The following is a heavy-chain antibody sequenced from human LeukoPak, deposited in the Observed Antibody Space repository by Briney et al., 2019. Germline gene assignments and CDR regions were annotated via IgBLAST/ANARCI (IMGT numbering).Heavy chain of an antibody. J-gene: IGHJ4*02. CDR3: ARRDSSGLYYFDY. D-gene: IGHD3-22*01. Sequence: SETLSLTCAVSGGSISGRYWSWIRQPPGKGLEWIANWRYDGSPNYTPSLESRVTISVDTSKNQFSLKLSSVTAADTAVYYCARRDSSGLYYFDYWGQGTLVTVSS. CDR1: GGSISGRY. CDR2: WRYDGSP. V-gene: IGHV4-59*11.